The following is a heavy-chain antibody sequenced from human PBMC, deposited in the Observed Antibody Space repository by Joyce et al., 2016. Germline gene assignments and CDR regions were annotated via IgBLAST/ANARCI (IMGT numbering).Heavy chain of an antibody. V-gene: IGHV3-7*04. CDR2: IKQDGSER. CDR3: AREDKHTFDI. CDR1: GFRFSGYW. J-gene: IGHJ3*02. Sequence: DVQLVEPGGGLVQPGGSLRLSCTASGFRFSGYWMSWVRQGPGEGLEWVANIKQDGSERDYVASVQGRFTISRDNAKNSLHLQMSSLRAEDTAVYFCAREDKHTFDIWGQGTMVTVSS.